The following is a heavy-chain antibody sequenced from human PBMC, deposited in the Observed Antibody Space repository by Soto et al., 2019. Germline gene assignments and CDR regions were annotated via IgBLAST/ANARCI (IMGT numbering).Heavy chain of an antibody. V-gene: IGHV4-34*01. CDR2: INPSGST. D-gene: IGHD6-19*01. CDR1: GGSFSGYY. Sequence: SETLSLTCAVYGGSFSGYYWSWIRQPPGKGLEWIGEINPSGSTNYNPSLKSRVTISVDTSKNQFSLNLSSVTAADTAVYYCARGRPGRSSGWYNYWGQGXLVTVSS. J-gene: IGHJ4*02. CDR3: ARGRPGRSSGWYNY.